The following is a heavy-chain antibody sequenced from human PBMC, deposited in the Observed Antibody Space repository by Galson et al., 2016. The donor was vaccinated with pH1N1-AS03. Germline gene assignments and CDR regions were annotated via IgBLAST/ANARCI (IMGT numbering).Heavy chain of an antibody. CDR2: TFYGGST. CDR1: GDSLDTFS. J-gene: IGHJ6*02. V-gene: IGHV4-59*01. D-gene: IGHD3-10*01. Sequence: SETLSLTCSVSGDSLDTFSWTWIRQPPGKGLEWIGFTFYGGSTHYNPSLKSRITISVDTSKSLFSLQLKSVTAADTAVYYCASRSSVLYSYGSDVWGQGTTVIVSS. CDR3: ASRSSVLYSYGSDV.